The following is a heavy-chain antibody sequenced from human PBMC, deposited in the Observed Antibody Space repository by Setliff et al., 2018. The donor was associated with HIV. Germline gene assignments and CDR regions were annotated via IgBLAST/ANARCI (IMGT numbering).Heavy chain of an antibody. CDR3: ASRRQGMIAVVIDAYFDY. Sequence: PSETLSLTCVVSGYSISSGSYWGWIRQPPGKGLEWIGSIFHSGSTSYNPSLKSRVTISVDTSKNQFSLNLNSVTAADTAVYYCASRRQGMIAVVIDAYFDYWGQGTLVTVSS. V-gene: IGHV4-38-2*01. D-gene: IGHD3-22*01. CDR1: GYSISSGSY. J-gene: IGHJ4*02. CDR2: IFHSGST.